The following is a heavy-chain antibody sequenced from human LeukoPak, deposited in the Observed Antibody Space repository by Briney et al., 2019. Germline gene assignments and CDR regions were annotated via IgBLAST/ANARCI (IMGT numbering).Heavy chain of an antibody. D-gene: IGHD6-13*01. V-gene: IGHV1-2*02. Sequence: GASVKASCKASGYTFTGYYMHWVRQAPGQGLEWMGWINPNSGGTNYAQKFQGRVTMTRDTSISTAYMELSRLRSDDTAVYYCARVAAAGKYNWFDPWGQGTLVTVSS. CDR1: GYTFTGYY. CDR2: INPNSGGT. J-gene: IGHJ5*02. CDR3: ARVAAAGKYNWFDP.